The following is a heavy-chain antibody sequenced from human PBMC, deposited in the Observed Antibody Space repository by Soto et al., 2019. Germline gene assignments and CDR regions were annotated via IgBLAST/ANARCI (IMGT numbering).Heavy chain of an antibody. CDR1: GFTFTSSA. J-gene: IGHJ3*02. CDR3: EAAGSSWKVDAFDI. Sequence: ASVKVSCKASGFTFTSSAVQWVRQARGQRLEWIGWIVVGSGNTNYAQKFQERVTITRDMSTSTANMELSSLRSEDTAVYYCEAAGSSWKVDAFDIWGQGTMVTVSS. V-gene: IGHV1-58*01. D-gene: IGHD6-13*01. CDR2: IVVGSGNT.